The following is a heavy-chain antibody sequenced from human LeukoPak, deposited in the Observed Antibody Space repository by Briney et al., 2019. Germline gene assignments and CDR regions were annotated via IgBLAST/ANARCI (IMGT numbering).Heavy chain of an antibody. Sequence: PGGSLRLSCAASGFTFSSYAMSWVRQAPGKGLEWVAFIRYDGSNKYYADSVKGRFTISRDNSKNTLYLQMNSLRAEDTAVYYCAICPSGSYYELDYWGQGTLVTVSS. D-gene: IGHD1-26*01. CDR1: GFTFSSYA. V-gene: IGHV3-30*02. CDR3: AICPSGSYYELDY. CDR2: IRYDGSNK. J-gene: IGHJ4*02.